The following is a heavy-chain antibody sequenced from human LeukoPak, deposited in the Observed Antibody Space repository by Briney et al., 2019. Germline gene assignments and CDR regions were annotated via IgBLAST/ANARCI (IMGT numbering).Heavy chain of an antibody. CDR2: INQDGSER. D-gene: IGHD1-14*01. CDR1: GFTFSSHW. J-gene: IGHJ4*02. V-gene: IGHV3-7*03. CDR3: ARDSYRALEY. Sequence: GGSLRLSCAASGFTFSSHWMNWVRQAPGKGLEWVAHINQDGSERYYVDSVKGRFTISGDNAKSSLYLQMNSLRDEDTAVYYCARDSYRALEYWGQGNLVTVSS.